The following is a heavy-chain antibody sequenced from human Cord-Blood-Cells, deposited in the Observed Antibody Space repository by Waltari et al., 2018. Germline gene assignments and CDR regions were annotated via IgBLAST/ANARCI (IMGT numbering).Heavy chain of an antibody. CDR2: FDPEDGET. D-gene: IGHD3-3*01. J-gene: IGHJ1*01. V-gene: IGHV1-24*01. CDR3: ATDKATIFGVVIEYFQH. CDR1: GYPLTELS. Sequence: QVQLVQSGAEVKKPGASVKVSCKVSGYPLTELSMHWVRPAPGKGLEWMGGFDPEDGETIYAQKFQGRVTMTEDTSTDTAYMELSSLRSEDTAVYYCATDKATIFGVVIEYFQHWGQGTLVTVSS.